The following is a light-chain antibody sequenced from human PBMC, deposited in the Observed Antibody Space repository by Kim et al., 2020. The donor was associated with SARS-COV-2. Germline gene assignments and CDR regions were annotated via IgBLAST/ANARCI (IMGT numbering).Light chain of an antibody. Sequence: VAPGETAKTTCGGDSIGSYSVHWYQQRPGQAPLLVIYYNDDRPSGIPKRFSGSKSKSLATLTSTRVEAGDEADYYCQLWDTRAFWVFGGGTKLTVL. V-gene: IGLV3-21*04. J-gene: IGLJ3*02. CDR3: QLWDTRAFWV. CDR2: YND. CDR1: SIGSYS.